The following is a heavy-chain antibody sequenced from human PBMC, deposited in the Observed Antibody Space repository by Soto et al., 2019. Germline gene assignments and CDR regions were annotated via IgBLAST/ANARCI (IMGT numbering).Heavy chain of an antibody. D-gene: IGHD3-22*01. V-gene: IGHV1-69*04. CDR2: IIPSIGII. CDR3: AREGDMKFHSDSSDEPGY. J-gene: IGHJ4*02. CDR1: GGTFSSFV. Sequence: SVKVSCKASGGTFSSFVISWVRQAPGQGLEWMGRIIPSIGIINYAQKFQGRVTITADTSTSTAYMELSSLRSDDTAVNYCAREGDMKFHSDSSDEPGYWGQGTLVTVSS.